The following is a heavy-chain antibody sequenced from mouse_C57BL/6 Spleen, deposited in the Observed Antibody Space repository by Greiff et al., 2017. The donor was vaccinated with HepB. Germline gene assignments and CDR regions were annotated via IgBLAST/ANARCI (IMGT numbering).Heavy chain of an antibody. CDR2: IHPSDSDT. Sequence: QVQLQQPGAELVKPGASVKVSCKASGYTFTSYWMHWVKQRPGQGLEWIGRIHPSDSDTNYNQKFKGKATLTVDKYSSTAYMQLSSLTSEDSAVYYCAIYGVYYDYDNYFDYWGQGTTLTVSS. D-gene: IGHD2-4*01. CDR3: AIYGVYYDYDNYFDY. J-gene: IGHJ2*01. V-gene: IGHV1-74*01. CDR1: GYTFTSYW.